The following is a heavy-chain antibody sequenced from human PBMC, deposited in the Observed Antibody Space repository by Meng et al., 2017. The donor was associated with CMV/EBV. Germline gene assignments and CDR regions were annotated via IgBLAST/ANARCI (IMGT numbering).Heavy chain of an antibody. D-gene: IGHD5-24*01. CDR2: IRYDGSNK. CDR3: TADQVDFYNARDFFEG. Sequence: GESLKISCAASGFTFSSYGMHWVRQAPGKGLEWVAFIRYDGSNKYYADSVKGRFTISRDNSKNTLYLQMNSLKTEDTAVYYCTADQVDFYNARDFFEGWGQGTLVTVSS. J-gene: IGHJ4*02. V-gene: IGHV3-30*02. CDR1: GFTFSSYG.